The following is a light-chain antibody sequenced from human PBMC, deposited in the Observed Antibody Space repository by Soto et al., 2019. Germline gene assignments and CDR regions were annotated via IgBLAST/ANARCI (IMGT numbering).Light chain of an antibody. V-gene: IGKV3-15*01. CDR1: QNINRD. CDR2: YAS. Sequence: EIVMTQSPATLSVSPGNRATLSCRASQNINRDLAWYQQKPGQAPRLLIFYASTRATGIPARFSGSGSGTEFTLTISSLQSEDFAVYYCQQYDSRPLTFGGGTKVEIQ. J-gene: IGKJ4*01. CDR3: QQYDSRPLT.